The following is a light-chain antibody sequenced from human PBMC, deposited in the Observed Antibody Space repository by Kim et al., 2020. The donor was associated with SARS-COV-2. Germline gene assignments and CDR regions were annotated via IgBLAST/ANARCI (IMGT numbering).Light chain of an antibody. J-gene: IGKJ1*01. CDR3: QKYDSAPLT. CDR2: AAT. V-gene: IGKV1-27*01. Sequence: ASVGDRVTIPCRASQGISNSLAWYQQKPGHVPNLLIFAATTLHSGVPSRFSGSGSGTAFTLTISSLQPEDVATYYCQKYDSAPLTFGQGTKVDIK. CDR1: QGISNS.